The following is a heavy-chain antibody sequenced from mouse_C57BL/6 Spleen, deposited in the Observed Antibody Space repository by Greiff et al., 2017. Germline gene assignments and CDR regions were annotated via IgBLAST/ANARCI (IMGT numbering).Heavy chain of an antibody. Sequence: QVQLQQSGAELVMPGASVKLSCKASGYTFTSYWMHWVKQRPGQGLEWIGEIDPSDSYTNYNQKFKGKSTLTVDKSSSTAYMQLSSLTSEDSAVYYCARSGRDSSGYEFAYWGQGTLVTVSA. CDR1: GYTFTSYW. D-gene: IGHD3-2*02. CDR2: IDPSDSYT. CDR3: ARSGRDSSGYEFAY. V-gene: IGHV1-69*01. J-gene: IGHJ3*01.